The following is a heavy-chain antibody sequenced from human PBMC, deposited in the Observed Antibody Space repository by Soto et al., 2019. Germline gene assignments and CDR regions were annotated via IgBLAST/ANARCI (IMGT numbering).Heavy chain of an antibody. CDR2: ISWDGGST. Sequence: GGSPVLSSATSGLTSYHYTMQWVRPAPGKGLEWVSLISWDGGSTYYADSVKGRFTISRDNSKNSLYLQMNSLRTEDTALYYCAKQVVTAAPDGIYYYYGMDVWGQGTTVTVSS. V-gene: IGHV3-43*01. CDR1: GLTSYHYT. J-gene: IGHJ6*02. CDR3: AKQVVTAAPDGIYYYYGMDV. D-gene: IGHD2-2*01.